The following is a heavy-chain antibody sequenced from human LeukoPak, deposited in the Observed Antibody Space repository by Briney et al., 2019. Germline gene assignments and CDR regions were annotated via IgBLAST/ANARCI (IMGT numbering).Heavy chain of an antibody. CDR3: ARDSLGDSSGYYVY. CDR2: IIPIFGIA. CDR1: GGTFSSYA. D-gene: IGHD3-22*01. V-gene: IGHV1-69*04. Sequence: SVKVSCKASGGTFSSYAVSWVRQAPGQGLEWMGRIIPIFGIANYAQKFQGRVTITADKSTSTAYMELSSLRSEDTAVYYCARDSLGDSSGYYVYWGQGTLVTVSS. J-gene: IGHJ4*02.